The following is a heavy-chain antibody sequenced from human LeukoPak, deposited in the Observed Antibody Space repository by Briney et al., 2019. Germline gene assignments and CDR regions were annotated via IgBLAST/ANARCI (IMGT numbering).Heavy chain of an antibody. J-gene: IGHJ3*02. CDR3: AKDMGSGYEHDASDI. V-gene: IGHV3-9*03. Sequence: PGRSLRLSCAASGFTFDDYAMHWVRQAPGKGLEWVSGISWNSGSIGYADSVKGRSTISRDNAKNSLYLQMNSLRAEDMALYYCAKDMGSGYEHDASDIWGQGTMVTVSS. CDR2: ISWNSGSI. D-gene: IGHD3-22*01. CDR1: GFTFDDYA.